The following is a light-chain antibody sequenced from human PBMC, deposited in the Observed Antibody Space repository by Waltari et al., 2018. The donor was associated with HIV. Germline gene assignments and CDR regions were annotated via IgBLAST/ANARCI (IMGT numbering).Light chain of an antibody. CDR2: NAN. CDR3: SSYVTGGSLL. V-gene: IGLV2-14*01. Sequence: QSALTQPASVSGSPGQSVTISCIGSDIDIGIYDYISWYHHPPHSAPRLVVFNANSRPSGSPFRFAGSKSGNTAALTISGLQADDEGVYYCSSYVTGGSLLFGGGTQVTVL. J-gene: IGLJ3*02. CDR1: DIDIGIYDY.